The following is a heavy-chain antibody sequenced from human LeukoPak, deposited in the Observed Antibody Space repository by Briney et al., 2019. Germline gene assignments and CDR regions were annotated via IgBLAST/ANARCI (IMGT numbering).Heavy chain of an antibody. CDR1: GGSISGYY. D-gene: IGHD3-22*01. CDR2: IYYSGST. J-gene: IGHJ5*02. CDR3: AREGYYDSSGYYLNRFDP. V-gene: IGHV4-59*01. Sequence: SETLSLTCTVTGGSISGYYWSWIRQPPGKGLEWIGYIYYSGSTNYNPSLKSRVTISVDTSKNQFSLKLSSVTAADTAVYYCAREGYYDSSGYYLNRFDPWGQGTLVTVSS.